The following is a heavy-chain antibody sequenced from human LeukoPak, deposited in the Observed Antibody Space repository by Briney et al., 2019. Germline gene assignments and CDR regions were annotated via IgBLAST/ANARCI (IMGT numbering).Heavy chain of an antibody. CDR1: GYTFTNYY. J-gene: IGHJ4*02. D-gene: IGHD5-24*01. V-gene: IGHV1-46*03. CDR2: INPGGGST. Sequence: ASVKLSCKASGYTFTNYYIHWVRQAPGQGLEWMGTINPGGGSTTYAQKFQGRVTMTRDTSTNTVYMELSSLRSEDTAVYYCARRGDGYIANWGQGTLVTVSS. CDR3: ARRGDGYIAN.